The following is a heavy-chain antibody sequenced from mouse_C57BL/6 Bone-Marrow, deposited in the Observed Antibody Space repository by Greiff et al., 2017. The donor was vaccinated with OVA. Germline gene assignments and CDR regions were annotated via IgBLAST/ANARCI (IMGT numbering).Heavy chain of an antibody. D-gene: IGHD3-1*01. CDR1: GYTFTSYW. CDR3: ARSGHGYFDY. J-gene: IGHJ2*01. CDR2: INPSNGGT. Sequence: QVQLQQSGTELVKPGASVKLSCKASGYTFTSYWMHWVKQRPGQGLEWIGNINPSNGGTNYNEKFKSKATLTVDKSSSTAYMQLSSLTSEDSAVYCGARSGHGYFDYWGQGTTLTVAS. V-gene: IGHV1-53*01.